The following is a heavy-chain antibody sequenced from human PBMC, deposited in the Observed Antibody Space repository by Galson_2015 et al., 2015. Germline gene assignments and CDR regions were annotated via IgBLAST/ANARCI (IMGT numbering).Heavy chain of an antibody. V-gene: IGHV4-59*12. D-gene: IGHD1-26*01. CDR3: AREGATSLDY. Sequence: SETLSLTCTVSGGSISSYYWSWIRQPPGKGLEWIGYIYYSGSTNYNPTLKSRVTISVDTSKNQFSLKLSSVTAADTAVCYCAREGATSLDYWGQGTLVTVSS. CDR2: IYYSGST. J-gene: IGHJ4*02. CDR1: GGSISSYY.